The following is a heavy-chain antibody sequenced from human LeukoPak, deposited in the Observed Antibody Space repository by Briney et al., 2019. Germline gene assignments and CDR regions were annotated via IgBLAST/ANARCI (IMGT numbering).Heavy chain of an antibody. CDR1: AGSMSSNSYY. J-gene: IGHJ4*02. CDR2: IHYSGST. V-gene: IGHV4-39*01. CDR3: ARRYSSSWYDDWAFDY. Sequence: PSETLSLTCTVSAGSMSSNSYYWGWIRQPPGKGLEWIGRIHYSGSTYYNPSLKSRVTMSVDTSKNQFSLKLSSVTAADTAVYYCARRYSSSWYDDWAFDYWGQGTLVTVSS. D-gene: IGHD6-13*01.